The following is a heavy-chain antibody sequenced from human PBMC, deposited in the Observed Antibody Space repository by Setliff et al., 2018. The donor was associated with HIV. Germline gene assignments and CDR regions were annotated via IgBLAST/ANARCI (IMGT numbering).Heavy chain of an antibody. V-gene: IGHV4-38-2*02. CDR2: IYHSGST. D-gene: IGHD2-21*02. CDR1: GDSISSDYY. CDR3: ARGQGCGGGCHYAFEM. Sequence: SETLSLTCTVSGDSISSDYYWGWIRQPPGKGLEWIGNIYHSGSTYYNPSLKSRVTISVDMSKNQFSLNLNSVTAADTAVYYCARGQGCGGGCHYAFEMWGQGTMVTVSS. J-gene: IGHJ3*02.